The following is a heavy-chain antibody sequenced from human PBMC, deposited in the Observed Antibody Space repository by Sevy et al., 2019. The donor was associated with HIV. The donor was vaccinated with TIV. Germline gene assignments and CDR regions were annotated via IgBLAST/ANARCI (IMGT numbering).Heavy chain of an antibody. CDR1: GFTFGDSY. D-gene: IGHD2-15*01. J-gene: IGHJ6*03. CDR3: GRCNGTTRRYYSMDV. Sequence: GGSLRLSCAASGFTFGDSYMDWVRQAPGKGLEWVGRIRNKANSYTTEYAASVKGRFIISRDDSKYLLYLQMNSLKTEDTAVYYCGRCNGTTRRYYSMDVWGKGTTVTVSS. V-gene: IGHV3-72*01. CDR2: IRNKANSYTT.